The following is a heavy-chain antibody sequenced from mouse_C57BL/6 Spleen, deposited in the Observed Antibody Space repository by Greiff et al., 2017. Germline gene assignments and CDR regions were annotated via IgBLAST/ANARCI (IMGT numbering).Heavy chain of an antibody. CDR2: ISYDGSN. D-gene: IGHD1-1*01. CDR3: AKYYYGSSPAWFAY. CDR1: GYSITSGYY. V-gene: IGHV3-6*01. Sequence: EVQLQESGPGLVKPSQSLSLTCSVTGYSITSGYYWNWIRQFPGNKLEWMGYISYDGSNNYNPSLKNPISITRDTSKNQFFLKLHSVTTEDTATYYCAKYYYGSSPAWFAYWGQGTLVTVSA. J-gene: IGHJ3*01.